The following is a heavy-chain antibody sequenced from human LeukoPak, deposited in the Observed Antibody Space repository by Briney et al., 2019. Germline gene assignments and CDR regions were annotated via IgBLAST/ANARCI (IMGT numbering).Heavy chain of an antibody. Sequence: PSETLSLTCTVSGGSIRGYYWSWIRQPPGKGLELIGYIYSTGITDYNPSLTSRVSISVDTSKNQFSLKLSSVTAADTAVYYCARFIGSSGYYDYWGHGTLVTVPS. J-gene: IGHJ4*01. CDR3: ARFIGSSGYYDY. D-gene: IGHD3-22*01. V-gene: IGHV4-59*01. CDR2: IYSTGIT. CDR1: GGSIRGYY.